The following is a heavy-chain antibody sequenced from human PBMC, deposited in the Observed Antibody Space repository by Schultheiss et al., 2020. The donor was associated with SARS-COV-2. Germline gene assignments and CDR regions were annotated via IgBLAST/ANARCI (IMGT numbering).Heavy chain of an antibody. J-gene: IGHJ4*02. V-gene: IGHV3-74*01. D-gene: IGHD1-1*01. Sequence: GGSLRLSCATSGFTFSSYWMHWVRQAPGKGLVWVSRINSDGSSISYADSVKGRFTISRDNAKNTVFLQMNSLRAEDTAVYYCARDFNWHYDYWGQGTLVTVSS. CDR1: GFTFSSYW. CDR3: ARDFNWHYDY. CDR2: INSDGSSI.